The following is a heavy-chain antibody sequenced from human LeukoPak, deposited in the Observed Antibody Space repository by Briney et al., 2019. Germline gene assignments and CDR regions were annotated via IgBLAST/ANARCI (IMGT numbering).Heavy chain of an antibody. CDR2: IYHSGIT. Sequence: SETLSLTCTVSGYSISSGLYWGWIRQPPRKGLEWIGSIYHSGITYYNPSLKSRVTMPVDTSKNQFSLKLSSVTAADTAVYFCARDEAPEYWGQGTLVTVSS. V-gene: IGHV4-38-2*02. J-gene: IGHJ4*02. CDR3: ARDEAPEY. CDR1: GYSISSGLY.